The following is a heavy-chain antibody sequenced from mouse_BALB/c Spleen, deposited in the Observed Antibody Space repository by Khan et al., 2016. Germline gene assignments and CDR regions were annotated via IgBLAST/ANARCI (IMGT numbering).Heavy chain of an antibody. D-gene: IGHD2-2*01. V-gene: IGHV1-39*01. CDR3: ARQGYDRDWYFDV. CDR1: GYSFTGYN. J-gene: IGHJ1*01. Sequence: EVQLQESGPELEKPGASVKISCKASGYSFTGYNMNWVKQSNGKSLEWIGNIDPYYGGTRYNQKFKGKATLTVDESSSTAYIQLKSLTSEYSAVDSCARQGYDRDWYFDVWGAGTTVTVSA. CDR2: IDPYYGGT.